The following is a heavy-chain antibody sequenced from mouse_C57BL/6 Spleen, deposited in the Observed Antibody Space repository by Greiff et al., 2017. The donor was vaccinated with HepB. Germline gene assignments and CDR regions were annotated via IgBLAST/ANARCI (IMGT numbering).Heavy chain of an antibody. Sequence: QVQLQQSGAELVRPGASVTLSCKASGYTFTDYEMHWVKQTPVHGLEWIGAIDPETGVTAYNQKFKGKAILTADKSSSTAYMELRSLTSEDSAVYYCTRRGYGKPYAMDYWGQGTSVTVSS. CDR3: TRRGYGKPYAMDY. CDR1: GYTFTDYE. CDR2: IDPETGVT. J-gene: IGHJ4*01. V-gene: IGHV1-15*01. D-gene: IGHD3-1*01.